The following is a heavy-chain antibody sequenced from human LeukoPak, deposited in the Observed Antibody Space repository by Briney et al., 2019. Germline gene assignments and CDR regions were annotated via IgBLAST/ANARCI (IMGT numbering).Heavy chain of an antibody. CDR3: ATDYGGNEYYFDY. J-gene: IGHJ4*02. V-gene: IGHV4-59*01. D-gene: IGHD4-23*01. CDR1: GGSISSYY. CDR2: IYYSGST. Sequence: SETLSLTCTASGGSISSYYWSWIRQPPGKGLEWIGYIYYSGSTNYNPSLKSRVTISVDTSKNQFSLKLSSVTAADTAVYYCATDYGGNEYYFDYWGQGTLVTVSS.